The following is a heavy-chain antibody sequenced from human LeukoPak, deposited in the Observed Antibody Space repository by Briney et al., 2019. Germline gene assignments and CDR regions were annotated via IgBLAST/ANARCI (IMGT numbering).Heavy chain of an antibody. D-gene: IGHD6-13*01. CDR3: ARGIAAAGGWFDP. V-gene: IGHV4-38-2*02. Sequence: PSETLSLTCTVSGYSISSGYYWGWIRQPPGKGLEWIGSIYHSGSTYYNPSLKSRVTISVDTSKNQFSLKLSSVTAADTAVYYCARGIAAAGGWFDPWGQGTLVTVSS. J-gene: IGHJ5*02. CDR2: IYHSGST. CDR1: GYSISSGYY.